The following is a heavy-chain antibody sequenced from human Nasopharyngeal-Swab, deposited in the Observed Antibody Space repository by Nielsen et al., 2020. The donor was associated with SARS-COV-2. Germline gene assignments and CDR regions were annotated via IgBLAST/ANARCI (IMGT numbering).Heavy chain of an antibody. CDR3: ARDRGPRTGTTSYYYYGMDV. D-gene: IGHD1-7*01. CDR1: GYTFTSYG. CDR2: ISAYNGNT. V-gene: IGHV1-18*01. J-gene: IGHJ6*02. Sequence: ASVKVSCKASGYTFTSYGISWVRQAPGQGLEWMGWISAYNGNTNYAQKLQGRVTMTTDTSTSTAYMELRSLRSDDTAVYYRARDRGPRTGTTSYYYYGMDVWGQGTTVTVSS.